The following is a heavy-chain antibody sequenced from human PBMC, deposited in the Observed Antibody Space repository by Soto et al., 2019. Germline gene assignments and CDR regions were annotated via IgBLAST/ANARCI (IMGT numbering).Heavy chain of an antibody. Sequence: ASVKVSCKASGYTFTSYGISWVRQAPGQGLEWMGWISAYNGNTNYEQKLQGRVTMTTDTYTSTAYMELSSLRSEDTAVYYCARVVIVATRSRGVMDVWGQGHPVTVS. CDR1: GYTFTSYG. CDR3: ARVVIVATRSRGVMDV. J-gene: IGHJ6*02. V-gene: IGHV1-18*04. CDR2: ISAYNGNT. D-gene: IGHD5-12*01.